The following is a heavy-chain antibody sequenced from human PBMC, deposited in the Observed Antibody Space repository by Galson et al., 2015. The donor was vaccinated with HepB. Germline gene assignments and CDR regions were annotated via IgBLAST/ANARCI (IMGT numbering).Heavy chain of an antibody. D-gene: IGHD3-3*01. J-gene: IGHJ4*02. CDR3: TSHDFWHPYSDW. V-gene: IGHV3-9*01. CDR1: GFTFDDYA. CDR2: ISWNSGSI. Sequence: SLRLSCAASGFTFDDYAMHWVRQAPGKGLEWVSGISWNSGSIGYADSVKGRFTISSDNSKNTLYLQMNSLRVEDTGVYYCTSHDFWHPYSDWWGQGTLVTVSS.